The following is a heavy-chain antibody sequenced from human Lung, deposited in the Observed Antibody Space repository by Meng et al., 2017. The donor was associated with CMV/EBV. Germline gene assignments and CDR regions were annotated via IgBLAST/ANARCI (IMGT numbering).Heavy chain of an antibody. CDR3: ARSTYYHDSSGPAFDY. V-gene: IGHV7-4-1*02. CDR2: INTNTGSP. Sequence: GPLVQSGCQCGNPGASVQVSCKASEYTFTSYAMNWVRQAPGQGLEWMGWINTNTGSPTYDQGCTGRFVFSLDTSVSTAYLRITSLKPDDTAVYYCARSTYYHDSSGPAFDYWGQGTLVTVSS. D-gene: IGHD3-22*01. CDR1: EYTFTSYA. J-gene: IGHJ4*02.